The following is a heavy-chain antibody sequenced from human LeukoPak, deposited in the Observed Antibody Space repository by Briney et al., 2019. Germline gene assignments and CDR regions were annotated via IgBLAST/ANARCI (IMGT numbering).Heavy chain of an antibody. D-gene: IGHD6-13*01. CDR3: AKCRGSSWSDYFDY. J-gene: IGHJ4*02. CDR2: ISDSGGST. CDR1: GFSLSRYA. V-gene: IGHV3-23*01. Sequence: PGGSLRLSCAVSGFSLSRYAMSWVRKASGKGLEWVSAISDSGGSTYYADSVKGRFTISRDNSRNTLYLQMNTLRAEDTAVYYCAKCRGSSWSDYFDYWGQGTLVTVSS.